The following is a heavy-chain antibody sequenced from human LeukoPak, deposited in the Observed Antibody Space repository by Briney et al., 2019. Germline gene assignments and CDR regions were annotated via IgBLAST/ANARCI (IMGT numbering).Heavy chain of an antibody. CDR1: GGTFSNYA. V-gene: IGHV1-69*13. J-gene: IGHJ4*02. CDR3: ARAAAGTTFTY. Sequence: SVKVSCKASGGTFSNYAISWVRQAPGQGLEWMGGIIPIFGTANYAQKFQGRVTITADESTSTVYMELSSLRSDDTAVYYCARAAAGTTFTYWGQGTLVTVSS. CDR2: IIPIFGTA. D-gene: IGHD6-13*01.